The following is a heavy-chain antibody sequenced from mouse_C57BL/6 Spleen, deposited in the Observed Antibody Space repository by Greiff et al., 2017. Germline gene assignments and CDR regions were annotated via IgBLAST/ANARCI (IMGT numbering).Heavy chain of an antibody. J-gene: IGHJ4*01. CDR1: GYTFTSYW. D-gene: IGHD2-5*01. Sequence: VQLQQSGTVLARPGASVKMSCKTSGYTFTSYWMHWVKQRPGQGLEWIGAIYPGNSDTSYNQKFKGKAKLTAVTSASTAYLELSSLTNEDSAVYYCTRMDLYYSNYAYAIDYWGQGTSVTVSS. CDR3: TRMDLYYSNYAYAIDY. CDR2: IYPGNSDT. V-gene: IGHV1-5*01.